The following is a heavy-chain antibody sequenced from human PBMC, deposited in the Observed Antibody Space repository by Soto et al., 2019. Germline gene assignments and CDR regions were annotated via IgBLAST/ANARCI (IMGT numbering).Heavy chain of an antibody. D-gene: IGHD7-27*01. Sequence: QVQLVESGGGVVQPGRSPRLSCAASGFTFSSYAMHWVRQAPGKGLEWVAVISYDGSNKYYADSVKGRFTISRDNSKNTLFLQMNSLRAEDTAVYYCASSGYWGQGTLVTVSS. CDR3: ASSGY. CDR2: ISYDGSNK. V-gene: IGHV3-30-3*01. J-gene: IGHJ4*02. CDR1: GFTFSSYA.